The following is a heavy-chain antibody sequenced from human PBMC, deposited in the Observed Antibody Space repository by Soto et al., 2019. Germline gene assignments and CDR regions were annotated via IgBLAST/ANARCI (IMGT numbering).Heavy chain of an antibody. CDR2: FDPEDGET. CDR1: GYTLTELS. J-gene: IGHJ6*02. CDR3: ATENWNPPYYSYGMDV. Sequence: ASVKVSCKVSGYTLTELSMHWVRQAPGKGLEWMGGFDPEDGETIYAQKFQGRVTMTEDTSTDTAYMELSSLRSEDTAVYYCATENWNPPYYSYGMDVWGQGTTVTVSS. V-gene: IGHV1-24*01. D-gene: IGHD1-1*01.